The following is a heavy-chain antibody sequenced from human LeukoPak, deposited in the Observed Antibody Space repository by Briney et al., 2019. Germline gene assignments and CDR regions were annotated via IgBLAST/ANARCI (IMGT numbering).Heavy chain of an antibody. Sequence: GGSLRLSCAASGFSISNDWMSWVRQAPGKGLEWVARVKSKGAGETTDYAAPVKGRFTISRDDSKNTLYLQMNSLKTEDTAVYYCTLIQGWGSGSYYRDFWGQGTLVTVSP. J-gene: IGHJ4*02. D-gene: IGHD3-10*01. CDR3: TLIQGWGSGSYYRDF. V-gene: IGHV3-15*01. CDR1: GFSISNDW. CDR2: VKSKGAGETT.